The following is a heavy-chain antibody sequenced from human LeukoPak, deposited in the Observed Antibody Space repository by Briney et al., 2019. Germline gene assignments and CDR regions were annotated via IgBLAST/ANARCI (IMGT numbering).Heavy chain of an antibody. CDR1: GGSISSYY. CDR2: IYPSGTT. CDR3: ARVGYYYDSSGYYGGNAHYFDY. J-gene: IGHJ4*02. V-gene: IGHV4-4*07. Sequence: SETLSLTCTVSGGSISSYYWTWIRQPAGEGLEWIGRIYPSGTTNYNPSLKSRVTISVDTSKNQFSLKLSSVTAADTAVYCCARVGYYYDSSGYYGGNAHYFDYWGQGTLVTVSS. D-gene: IGHD3-22*01.